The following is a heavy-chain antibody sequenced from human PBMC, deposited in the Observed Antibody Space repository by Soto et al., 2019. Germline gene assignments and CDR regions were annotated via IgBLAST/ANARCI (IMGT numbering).Heavy chain of an antibody. CDR3: ARDLGGYVHLWDKSNY. Sequence: QVQLVESGGGVVQPGASLRLSCAASGFRFSGFAMHWVRQAPGKGLEWVAVISFDGSEKFYVDSVKGRFSISRDDFHSTVFLQMDSLRPEDTRVYYCARDLGGYVHLWDKSNYWGQGTLVNVSS. D-gene: IGHD5-12*01. CDR1: GFRFSGFA. J-gene: IGHJ4*02. CDR2: ISFDGSEK. V-gene: IGHV3-30*04.